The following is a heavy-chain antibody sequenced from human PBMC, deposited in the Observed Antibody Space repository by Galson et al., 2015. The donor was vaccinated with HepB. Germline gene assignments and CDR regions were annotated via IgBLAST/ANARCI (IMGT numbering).Heavy chain of an antibody. D-gene: IGHD2/OR15-2a*01. CDR3: ARVGGGYGTFEYYLDS. V-gene: IGHV3-33*01. J-gene: IGHJ5*01. CDR1: GFTFSNYG. Sequence: SLRLSCAASGFTFSNYGMHWVRQAPGKGLEWVAVIWHGGSNKDYVDSVKGRFTISRDNSKNILYLQMNSLRAEDTAVYYCARVGGGYGTFEYYLDSWGQGILVTVSS. CDR2: IWHGGSNK.